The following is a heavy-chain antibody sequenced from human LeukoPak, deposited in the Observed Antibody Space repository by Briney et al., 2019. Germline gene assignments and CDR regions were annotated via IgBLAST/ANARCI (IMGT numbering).Heavy chain of an antibody. J-gene: IGHJ4*02. V-gene: IGHV4-34*01. CDR2: IYNSGST. Sequence: PSETLSLTCAVYGGSFSGSNWSWIRRPPGKGLEWIGEIYNSGSTTYNPSLKSRVTISVDTSKNQLSLNLISVTAADTAVYYCVRAYDYWGQGTLVTVSS. CDR3: VRAYDY. CDR1: GGSFSGSN.